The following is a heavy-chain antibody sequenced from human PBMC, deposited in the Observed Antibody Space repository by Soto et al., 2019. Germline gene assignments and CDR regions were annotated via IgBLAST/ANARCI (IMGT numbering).Heavy chain of an antibody. V-gene: IGHV3-23*01. CDR3: AKVVNYDFWSGSYRDYYYYYMDV. Sequence: EVQLLESGGGLVQPGGSLRLSCAASGFTFSSYAMSWVRQAPGKGLEWVSTITGSDDTTYYADSVKGRFTISRDNSKNTLYLQMNSLRAEDTAVYYCAKVVNYDFWSGSYRDYYYYYMDVWGKGTTVTVSS. J-gene: IGHJ6*03. CDR1: GFTFSSYA. D-gene: IGHD3-3*01. CDR2: ITGSDDTT.